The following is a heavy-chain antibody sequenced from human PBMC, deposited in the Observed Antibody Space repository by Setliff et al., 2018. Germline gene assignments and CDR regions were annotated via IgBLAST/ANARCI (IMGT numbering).Heavy chain of an antibody. CDR1: GGSISSSSYY. V-gene: IGHV4-39*01. CDR2: IHYNGNL. D-gene: IGHD3-10*01. CDR3: ARRPTGPGAPFDI. J-gene: IGHJ3*02. Sequence: SETLSLTCAVSGGSISSSSYYWGWIRQSPGEGLEWIANIHYNGNLYYNPSLKNRATISMDTSKIQFSLKLISVAAADTALYFCARRPTGPGAPFDIWGHGTMVTVSS.